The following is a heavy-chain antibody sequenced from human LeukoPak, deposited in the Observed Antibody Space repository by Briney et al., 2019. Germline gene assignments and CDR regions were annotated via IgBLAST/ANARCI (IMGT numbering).Heavy chain of an antibody. CDR3: ARDKDYYGSGSYSDYYYYGMDV. J-gene: IGHJ6*04. V-gene: IGHV4-4*02. CDR2: NYHSGST. D-gene: IGHD3-10*01. CDR1: GGSISSSNW. Sequence: SETLSLTCAVSGGSISSSNWWSLVRQPPGKGLEWSGENYHSGSTNYNPHLKSHVTISVEKSKNQFAQKLRSVTAADKAVYYCARDKDYYGSGSYSDYYYYGMDVWGKGTTVTVSS.